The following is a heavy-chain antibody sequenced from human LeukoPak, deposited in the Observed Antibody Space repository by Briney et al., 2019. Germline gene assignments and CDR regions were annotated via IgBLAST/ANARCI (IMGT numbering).Heavy chain of an antibody. CDR3: ARAGAQQQLLWYFDL. D-gene: IGHD6-13*01. CDR1: GFTFSTYG. V-gene: IGHV3-30*03. J-gene: IGHJ2*01. CDR2: ISHDGNYQ. Sequence: GGSLRLSCSASGFTFSTYGMHWVRQAPGKGLEGVAVISHDGNYQHYAGSVKGRFTISRDNSKNTLFVQMNSLRAEGTAVYYCARAGAQQQLLWYFDLWGRGTRVTVSS.